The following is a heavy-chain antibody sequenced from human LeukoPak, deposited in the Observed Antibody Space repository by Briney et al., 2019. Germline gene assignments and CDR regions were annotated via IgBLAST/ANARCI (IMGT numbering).Heavy chain of an antibody. V-gene: IGHV3-64D*06. D-gene: IGHD4-17*01. CDR2: ISSSGDYT. CDR3: VKGGRTSDYAYDY. Sequence: PGGSLRLSCSASGFTFSDYAMHWVRQAPGRGLQFVSAISSSGDYTSYSDSVKGRFTISRDNSKNTLHLQMSSLRPEDTAVYFCVKGGRTSDYAYDYWGQGSLVTVSS. CDR1: GFTFSDYA. J-gene: IGHJ4*02.